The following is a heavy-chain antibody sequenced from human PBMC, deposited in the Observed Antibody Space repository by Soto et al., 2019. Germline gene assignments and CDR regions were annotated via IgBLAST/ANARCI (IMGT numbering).Heavy chain of an antibody. J-gene: IGHJ4*02. CDR3: AREGGELYGTLFDY. D-gene: IGHD2-21*01. Sequence: PSETLSLACTVSGGSISSYYWSWIRQPPGKGLEWIGYIYYSGSTNYNPSLKSRVTISVDKSKNQFSLKLSSVTAADTAVYYCAREGGELYGTLFDYWGQGTLVTVSS. V-gene: IGHV4-59*12. CDR2: IYYSGST. CDR1: GGSISSYY.